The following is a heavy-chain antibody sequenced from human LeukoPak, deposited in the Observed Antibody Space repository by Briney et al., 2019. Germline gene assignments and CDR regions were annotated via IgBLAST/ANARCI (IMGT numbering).Heavy chain of an antibody. CDR1: GFTFSSYE. J-gene: IGHJ6*03. CDR3: ARDEVGGGGIRVLRYFDWLPRTALVYYMDV. CDR2: ISSSGSTI. Sequence: PGGSLRLSCAASGFTFSSYEMNWVRQAPGKGLEWVSYISSSGSTIYYADSVKGRLTISRDNAKNSLYLQMNSLRAEDTAVYYCARDEVGGGGIRVLRYFDWLPRTALVYYMDVWGKGTTVTVSS. V-gene: IGHV3-48*03. D-gene: IGHD3-9*01.